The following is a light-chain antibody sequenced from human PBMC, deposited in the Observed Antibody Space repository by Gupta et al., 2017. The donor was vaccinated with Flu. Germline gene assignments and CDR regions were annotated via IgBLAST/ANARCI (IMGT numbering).Light chain of an antibody. V-gene: IGKV3-15*01. Sequence: MDMTQSTATLSASTGERVNLSCRASQSISRLAWYQQKPGQAPRLLIYAASTRATGIPARFSGSGSGTDFTLSISSVESEDFAVYYCQQYNSWPSTFGQGTRLEIK. CDR1: QSISR. CDR2: AAS. CDR3: QQYNSWPST. J-gene: IGKJ5*01.